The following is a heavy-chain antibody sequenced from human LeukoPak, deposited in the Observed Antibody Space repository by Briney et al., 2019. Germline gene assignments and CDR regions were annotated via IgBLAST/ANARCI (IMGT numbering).Heavy chain of an antibody. J-gene: IGHJ5*02. V-gene: IGHV3-30*18. CDR3: SKEALYNSNWYNNSFDP. CDR1: GFTFSSYG. Sequence: PGGSLRLSCAASGFTFSSYGMHWVRRAPGKGLEWVAVISYDGSDKYYADSVKGRFTISRDNSKSTLYLQMNSLRAEDTALYYCSKEALYNSNWYNNSFDPWDQGTLVTVSS. D-gene: IGHD6-13*01. CDR2: ISYDGSDK.